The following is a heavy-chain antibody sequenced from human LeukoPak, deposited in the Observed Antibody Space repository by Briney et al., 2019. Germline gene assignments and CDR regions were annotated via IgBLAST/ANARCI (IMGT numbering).Heavy chain of an antibody. CDR2: IGSDDST. D-gene: IGHD3-3*02. V-gene: IGHV3-23*01. Sequence: GGSLRLSCAASGFTFGTNAMSWVRQAPGKGLEWVSGIGSDDSTHYAESVKGRFTISRDNSKNTLYLQMNSLETEDTAIYYCAKDLHFCSGIDYWGQGTLVTVSS. J-gene: IGHJ4*02. CDR3: AKDLHFCSGIDY. CDR1: GFTFGTNA.